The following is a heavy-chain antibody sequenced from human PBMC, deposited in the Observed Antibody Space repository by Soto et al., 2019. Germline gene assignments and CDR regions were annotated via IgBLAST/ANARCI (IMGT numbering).Heavy chain of an antibody. J-gene: IGHJ4*02. CDR3: ARATIFRFDY. Sequence: SETLSLTCTVSGGSISSYSWSWIRQPPGKGLEWIGYIYHSGSTYYNPSLKSRVTISVDRSKNQFSLKLSSVTAADTAVYYCARATIFRFDYWGQGTLVTVSS. CDR1: GGSISSYS. CDR2: IYHSGST. D-gene: IGHD3-9*01. V-gene: IGHV4-30-2*01.